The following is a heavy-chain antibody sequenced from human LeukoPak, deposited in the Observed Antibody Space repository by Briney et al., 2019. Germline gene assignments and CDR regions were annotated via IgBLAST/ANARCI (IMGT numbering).Heavy chain of an antibody. D-gene: IGHD4-11*01. V-gene: IGHV3-7*01. J-gene: IGHJ5*02. CDR3: ARVLPYDYINRFDR. CDR1: GFTISTYW. CDR2: LNQDGSVK. Sequence: PGGSLRLSCAVSGFTISTYWMSWVRQAPGKGLEWVANLNQDGSVKYYVDSVKGRFTISRDNAKNSLYLQMNSLRAEDTAVYYCARVLPYDYINRFDRWGQGTLVTVSS.